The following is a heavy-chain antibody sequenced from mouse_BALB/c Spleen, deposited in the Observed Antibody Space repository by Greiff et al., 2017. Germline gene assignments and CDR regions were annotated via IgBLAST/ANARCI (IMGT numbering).Heavy chain of an antibody. CDR1: GFTFTDYY. V-gene: IGHV7-3*02. CDR3: ARPMDY. Sequence: EVQVVESGGGLVQPGGSLRLSCATSGFTFTDYYMSWVRQPPGKALEWLGFIRNKANGYTTEYSASVKGRFTISRDNSQSILYLQMNTLRAEDSATYYCARPMDYWGQGTSVTVSS. J-gene: IGHJ4*01. CDR2: IRNKANGYTT.